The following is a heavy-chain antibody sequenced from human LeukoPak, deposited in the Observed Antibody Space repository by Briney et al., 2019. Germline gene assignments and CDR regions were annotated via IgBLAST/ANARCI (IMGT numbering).Heavy chain of an antibody. CDR3: AKVTTMIVGDFDY. CDR2: ISYDGSNK. Sequence: GGSLRLSCAASGFTFSSYGMHWVRQAPGKGLEWVAVISYDGSNKYYADSVKGRFTISRDNSKNTLYLQMNSLRAEDTAVYYCAKVTTMIVGDFDYWGQGTLVTVSS. D-gene: IGHD3-22*01. CDR1: GFTFSSYG. J-gene: IGHJ4*02. V-gene: IGHV3-30*18.